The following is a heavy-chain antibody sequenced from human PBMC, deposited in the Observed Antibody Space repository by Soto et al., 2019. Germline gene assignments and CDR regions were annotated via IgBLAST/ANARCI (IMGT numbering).Heavy chain of an antibody. D-gene: IGHD6-19*01. CDR2: IIPIFGTA. CDR3: ARVLLGAYSSGWYLSSFDY. V-gene: IGHV1-69*13. CDR1: GGTFSSYA. Sequence: SVKVSCKASGGTFSSYAISWVRQAPGQGLEWMGGIIPIFGTANYAQKFQGRVTITADESTSTAYMELSSLRSEDTAVYYCARVLLGAYSSGWYLSSFDYWGQGTLVTV. J-gene: IGHJ4*02.